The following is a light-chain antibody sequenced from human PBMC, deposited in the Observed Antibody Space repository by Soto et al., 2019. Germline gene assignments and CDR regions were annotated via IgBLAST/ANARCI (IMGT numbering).Light chain of an antibody. J-gene: IGKJ4*01. Sequence: DIQMTQSPYSVSASVGDRVTITCRASQDIIIALAWFQQKPGEAPRLLIYTASSLHSGVPSRFSGSGSRTEFTLTISSLQPEDFATYYCQQGHSFPLTFGGGTKVEMK. CDR2: TAS. CDR1: QDIIIA. V-gene: IGKV1-12*01. CDR3: QQGHSFPLT.